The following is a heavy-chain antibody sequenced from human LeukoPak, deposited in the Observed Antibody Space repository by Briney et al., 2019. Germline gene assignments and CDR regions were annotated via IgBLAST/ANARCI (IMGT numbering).Heavy chain of an antibody. CDR1: GFTFNRCG. D-gene: IGHD3-10*01. Sequence: PGGSLRLSCVASGFTFNRCGMHWVRHAPGKGLEWVARILYDGSREYYADSVEGRFTIARDNSKNTLYLEMNSLREEDTAVYYCVKSSGTEDYGMDAWGQGTTVTVSS. CDR3: VKSSGTEDYGMDA. J-gene: IGHJ6*02. V-gene: IGHV3-30*02. CDR2: ILYDGSRE.